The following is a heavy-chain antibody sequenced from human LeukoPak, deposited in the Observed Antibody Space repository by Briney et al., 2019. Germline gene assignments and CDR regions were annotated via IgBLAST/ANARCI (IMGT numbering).Heavy chain of an antibody. Sequence: GGSLRLSCAASGFTFSSYGMHWVRQAPGKGLEWVAVISYGGSNKYYADSVKGRFTISRDNSKNTLYLQMNSLRAEDTAVYYCAKKAYDSSGFDAFDIWGQGTMVTVSS. V-gene: IGHV3-30*18. CDR2: ISYGGSNK. CDR1: GFTFSSYG. J-gene: IGHJ3*02. D-gene: IGHD3-22*01. CDR3: AKKAYDSSGFDAFDI.